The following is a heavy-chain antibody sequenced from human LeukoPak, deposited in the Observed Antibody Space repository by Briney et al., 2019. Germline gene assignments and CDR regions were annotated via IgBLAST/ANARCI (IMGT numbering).Heavy chain of an antibody. CDR2: ISYDGSNK. J-gene: IGHJ6*02. CDR3: ARGPPHYGMDV. CDR1: GFTFSSYA. V-gene: IGHV3-30-3*01. Sequence: GRSLRLSCAASGFTFSSYAMHWVRQAPGKGLEWVAVISYDGSNKYYADSVKGRFTISRDNSKNTLCLQMNSLRAEDTAVYYCARGPPHYGMDVWGQGTTVTVSS.